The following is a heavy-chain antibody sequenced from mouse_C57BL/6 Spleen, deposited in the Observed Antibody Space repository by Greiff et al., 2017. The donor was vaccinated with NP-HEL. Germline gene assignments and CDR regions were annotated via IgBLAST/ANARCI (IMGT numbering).Heavy chain of an antibody. CDR1: GYTFTSYW. CDR3: AAGIYYDYGGSFAY. CDR2: IYPGSGST. V-gene: IGHV1-55*01. D-gene: IGHD2-4*01. J-gene: IGHJ3*01. Sequence: QVQLQQPGAELVKPGASVKMSCKASGYTFTSYWITWVKQRPGQGLEWIGDIYPGSGSTNYNEKFKSKATLTVDTSSSTAYMQLSSLTSEDSAVYYCAAGIYYDYGGSFAYWGQGTLVTVSA.